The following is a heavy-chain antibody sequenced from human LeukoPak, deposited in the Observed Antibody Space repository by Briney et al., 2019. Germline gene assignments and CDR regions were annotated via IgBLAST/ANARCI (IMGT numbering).Heavy chain of an antibody. J-gene: IGHJ4*02. Sequence: SETLSLTCAVSGYSISSGYYWGCIRQPPGKGLEWIGSIYHSGSTFYNPSLKSRVTISVDTSKNQFSLKLTSVTAADTAVYYCARLMSTIDSWGQGTLVTVSS. D-gene: IGHD5-24*01. CDR1: GYSISSGYY. CDR2: IYHSGST. V-gene: IGHV4-38-2*01. CDR3: ARLMSTIDS.